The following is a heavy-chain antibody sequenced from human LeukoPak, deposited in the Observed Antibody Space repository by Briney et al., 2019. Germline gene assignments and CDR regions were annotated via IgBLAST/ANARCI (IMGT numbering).Heavy chain of an antibody. CDR1: GFTFSSYG. J-gene: IGHJ4*02. V-gene: IGHV3-33*01. Sequence: PGGSLRLSCAASGFTFSSYGMHWVRQAPGKGLEWVAVIWYDGSNKYYADSVKGRFTISRDNSKNTVYLQMNSLRAEDTAVYYCARPSGTYPQYYLGNWGQGTLVTVSS. CDR3: ARPSGTYPQYYLGN. CDR2: IWYDGSNK.